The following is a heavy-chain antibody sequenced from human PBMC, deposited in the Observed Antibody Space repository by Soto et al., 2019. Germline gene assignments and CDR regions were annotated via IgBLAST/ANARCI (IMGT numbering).Heavy chain of an antibody. Sequence: ASVKVSCKASGYTFTSYGISWVRQAPGQGLEWMGIINHSGGSTSYAQKFQGRVTMTRDTSTSTVYMELSSLRSEDTAVYYCASPIAVYSGYDFVIWGQGTMVTVSS. CDR2: INHSGGST. D-gene: IGHD5-12*01. CDR1: GYTFTSYG. CDR3: ASPIAVYSGYDFVI. V-gene: IGHV1-46*03. J-gene: IGHJ3*02.